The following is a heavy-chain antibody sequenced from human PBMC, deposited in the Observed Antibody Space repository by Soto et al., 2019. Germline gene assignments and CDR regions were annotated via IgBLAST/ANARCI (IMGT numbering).Heavy chain of an antibody. V-gene: IGHV3-23*01. D-gene: IGHD1-26*01. J-gene: IGHJ6*02. CDR3: AKDQRYDSGHPRYYYYYGMDV. CDR2: IGGSGGST. CDR1: GFTFSAYA. Sequence: PGGSLRLSCAASGFTFSAYAMSWVRQAPGKGLEWVSGIGGSGGSTWNADSVKGRFTISRDNSKNTLYLQMNSLRAEDTAVYYCAKDQRYDSGHPRYYYYYGMDVWGQGTTVTVSS.